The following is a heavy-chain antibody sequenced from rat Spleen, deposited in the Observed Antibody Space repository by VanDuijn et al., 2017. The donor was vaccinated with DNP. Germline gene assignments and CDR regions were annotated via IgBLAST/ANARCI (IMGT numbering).Heavy chain of an antibody. J-gene: IGHJ2*01. CDR1: GFTFSVYN. D-gene: IGHD1-12*02. CDR2: ISYDGGST. CDR3: ANYNYYDGTY. Sequence: EVQLVESGGDLVRPGGSLKLSCTASGFTFSVYNMAWVRQSPRTGLEWVAYISYDGGSTYYGDSVKGRFTISRDNAENTVYLQMNSLRSEDSATYYCANYNYYDGTYWGQGVMVTVSS. V-gene: IGHV5-22*01.